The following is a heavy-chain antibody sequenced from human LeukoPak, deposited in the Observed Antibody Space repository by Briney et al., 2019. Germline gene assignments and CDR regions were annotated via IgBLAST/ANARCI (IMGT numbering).Heavy chain of an antibody. J-gene: IGHJ4*02. D-gene: IGHD5-12*01. Sequence: GGSLRLSCAASGFTFSNYGMHWVRQAPGKGLEWVTFIHYDGGNKYYTDSVKGRFAISRDISKNTLYLQMNSLRAEDTAVYFCAKASYSGYDPIDSWGQGILVTVSS. V-gene: IGHV3-30*02. CDR3: AKASYSGYDPIDS. CDR1: GFTFSNYG. CDR2: IHYDGGNK.